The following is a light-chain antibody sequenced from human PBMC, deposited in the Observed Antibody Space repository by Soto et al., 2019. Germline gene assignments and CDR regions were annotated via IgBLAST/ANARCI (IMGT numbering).Light chain of an antibody. CDR3: AAWDDSLVGV. J-gene: IGLJ2*01. Sequence: QSVLTQSPSASGTPGQRVTISCSGSRSNIGSNYVYWYQQLPGTAPKLLIYSDNQRPSGVPDRFSGSKSGTSASLAISGLRSEDEADYYCAAWDDSLVGVFGGGTKVTVL. CDR1: RSNIGSNY. V-gene: IGLV1-47*02. CDR2: SDN.